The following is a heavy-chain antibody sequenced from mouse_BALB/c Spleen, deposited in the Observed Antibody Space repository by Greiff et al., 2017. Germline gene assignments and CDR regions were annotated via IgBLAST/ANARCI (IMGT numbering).Heavy chain of an antibody. CDR3: ARIGYGNYLYYAMDY. CDR2: ISSGSSTI. V-gene: IGHV5-17*02. J-gene: IGHJ4*01. D-gene: IGHD2-1*01. Sequence: EVQRVESGGGLVQPGGSRKLSCAASGFTFSSFGMHWVRQAPEKGLEWVAYISSGSSTIYYADTVKGRFTISRDNPKNTLFLQMTSLRSEDTAMYYCARIGYGNYLYYAMDYWGQGTSVTVSS. CDR1: GFTFSSFG.